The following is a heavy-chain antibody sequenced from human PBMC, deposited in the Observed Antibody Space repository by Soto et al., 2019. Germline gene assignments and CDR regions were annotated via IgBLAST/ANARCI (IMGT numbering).Heavy chain of an antibody. V-gene: IGHV1-69*06. CDR3: AREPGGASWFDP. Sequence: SVKVSCKASGGTFSSYAVSWVRQAPGQGLEWMGGIIPIFGTANYAQKFQGRVTITADKSTSTAYMELSSLRSEDTAVYYCAREPGGASWFDPWGQGTLVTVSS. D-gene: IGHD3-10*01. CDR2: IIPIFGTA. J-gene: IGHJ5*02. CDR1: GGTFSSYA.